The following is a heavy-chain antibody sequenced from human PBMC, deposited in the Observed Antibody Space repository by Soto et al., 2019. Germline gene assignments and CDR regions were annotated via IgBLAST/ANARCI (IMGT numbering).Heavy chain of an antibody. Sequence: ASVKVSCKASGYTFTSYGISWVRQAPGQGLEWMGWISAYNGNTNYAQKLQGRVTMTTDTSTSTAYMELRSLRSDDTAVYYCAREREQWLVLSGMDVWGQGTTVTVSS. J-gene: IGHJ6*02. CDR3: AREREQWLVLSGMDV. CDR2: ISAYNGNT. D-gene: IGHD6-19*01. V-gene: IGHV1-18*01. CDR1: GYTFTSYG.